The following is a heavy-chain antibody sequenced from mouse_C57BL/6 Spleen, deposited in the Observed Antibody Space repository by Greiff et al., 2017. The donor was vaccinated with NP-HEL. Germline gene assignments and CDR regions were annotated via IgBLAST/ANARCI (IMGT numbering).Heavy chain of an antibody. V-gene: IGHV1-81*01. CDR1: GYTFTSYG. CDR2: IYPRSGNT. CDR3: ARSAEGLNHY. Sequence: QVHVKQSGAELARPGASVKLSCKASGYTFTSYGISWVKQRTGQGLEWIGEIYPRSGNTYYNEKFKGKATLTADKSSSTAYMELRSLTSEDSAVYFCARSAEGLNHYWGQGTTLTVSS. J-gene: IGHJ2*01. D-gene: IGHD6-1*01.